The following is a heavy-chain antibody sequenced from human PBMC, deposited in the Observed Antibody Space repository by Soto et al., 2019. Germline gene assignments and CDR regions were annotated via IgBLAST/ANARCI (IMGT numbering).Heavy chain of an antibody. CDR3: AGPYCSSTSCYYFYGMDV. J-gene: IGHJ6*01. Sequence: SETLCLTCTVSGGSISSSSYYWGWIRQPPGKGLEWIGSIYYSGSTYYNPSLKSRVTISVDTSKNQFSLKLSSVTAADTAVYYCAGPYCSSTSCYYFYGMDVWGQGTTVTIS. V-gene: IGHV4-39*01. CDR1: GGSISSSSYY. CDR2: IYYSGST. D-gene: IGHD2-2*01.